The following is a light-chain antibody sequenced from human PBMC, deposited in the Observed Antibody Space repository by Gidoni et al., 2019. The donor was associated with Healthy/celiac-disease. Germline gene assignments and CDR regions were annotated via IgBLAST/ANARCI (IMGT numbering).Light chain of an antibody. J-gene: IGKJ3*01. CDR1: QSVLYSSNKKNY. CDR3: QQYYSTLLFT. CDR2: WAS. Sequence: DIVMTQSPDSLAVSLGERATINCKSSQSVLYSSNKKNYFSWYQQKPGQPPKLLIYWASTRESGVPDRFSGSGSGTDFTLTISSLQAEDVAVYYCQQYYSTLLFTFGPGTKVDIK. V-gene: IGKV4-1*01.